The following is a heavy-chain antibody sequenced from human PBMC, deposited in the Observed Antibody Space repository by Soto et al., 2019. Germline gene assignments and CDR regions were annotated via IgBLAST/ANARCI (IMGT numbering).Heavy chain of an antibody. D-gene: IGHD2-2*01. V-gene: IGHV3-49*04. Sequence: GGSLRLSCTPSGFTFYEYAVARVRQAPGKGLEWVGLITSKPAGGTTEYAASVKGRFDISRDDSINIAYLEMNGLKTEDTAVYYCIRSHCSSSSCYRYGLDFWGQGTTVTVSS. CDR1: GFTFYEYA. CDR3: IRSHCSSSSCYRYGLDF. CDR2: ITSKPAGGTT. J-gene: IGHJ6*02.